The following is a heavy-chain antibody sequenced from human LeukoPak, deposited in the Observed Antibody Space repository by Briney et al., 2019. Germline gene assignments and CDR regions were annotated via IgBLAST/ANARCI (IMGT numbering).Heavy chain of an antibody. CDR3: ANANSRITFGGVIVIPKV. J-gene: IGHJ4*02. D-gene: IGHD3-16*02. Sequence: PGGSLRLSCAASGFTFSSYAMSWVRQAPGKGLEWVSAISGSGGSTYYADSVEGRFTISRDNSKNTLYLQMNSLRAEDTAVYYCANANSRITFGGVIVIPKVWGRGTLVTVSS. CDR2: ISGSGGST. CDR1: GFTFSSYA. V-gene: IGHV3-23*01.